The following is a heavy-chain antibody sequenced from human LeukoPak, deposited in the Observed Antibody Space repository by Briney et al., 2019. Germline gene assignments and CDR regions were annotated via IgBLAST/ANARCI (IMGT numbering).Heavy chain of an antibody. CDR2: IIPIFGTA. V-gene: IGHV1-69*13. Sequence: SVKVSCKASGGTFSIYAISWVRQAPGQGLEWMGGIIPIFGTANYAQKFQGRVTITADESTSTAYMELSSLRSEDTAVYYCARGPDSSGYYFDYWGQGTLVTVSS. J-gene: IGHJ4*02. CDR1: GGTFSIYA. D-gene: IGHD3-22*01. CDR3: ARGPDSSGYYFDY.